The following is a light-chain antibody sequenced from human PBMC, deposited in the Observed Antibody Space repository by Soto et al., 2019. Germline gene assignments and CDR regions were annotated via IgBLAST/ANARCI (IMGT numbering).Light chain of an antibody. V-gene: IGKV3-11*01. J-gene: IGKJ1*01. CDR3: QQRSNWPWT. CDR1: QSVSSY. CDR2: DAS. Sequence: EIVLTQSPATLPLSPGERATLSCRASQSVSSYLAWYPQKPGQAPRLLIYDASNRAPGIPARFSGSGSGTDFSLTISSLEPEDVAVYYCQQRSNWPWTFGQGTKVEIK.